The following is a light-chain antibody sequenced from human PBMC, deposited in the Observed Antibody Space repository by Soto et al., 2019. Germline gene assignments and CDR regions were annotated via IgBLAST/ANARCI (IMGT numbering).Light chain of an antibody. CDR3: QQYNNWPSLFT. V-gene: IGKV3-15*01. CDR1: QNSFISN. CDR2: GAS. J-gene: IGKJ3*01. Sequence: EIVLTQSPGTLSLSPGERDTLSCRASQNSFISNLAWYQQKPGQAPRLLIYGASTRATGIPARFSGSGFGTEFTLTISSLQSEDFAVYYCQQYNNWPSLFTFGPGTKVDIK.